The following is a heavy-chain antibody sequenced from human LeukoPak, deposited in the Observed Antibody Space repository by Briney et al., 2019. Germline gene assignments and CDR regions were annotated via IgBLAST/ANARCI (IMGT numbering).Heavy chain of an antibody. CDR2: IKQDGSEK. CDR1: GFTFSSYW. V-gene: IGHV3-7*01. CDR3: AKDTSGPDY. Sequence: GGSVRLSCAASGFTFSSYWMSWVRQAPGKGLEWVANIKQDGSEKYYVDSVKGRFTISRDNAKNSLYLQMNSLRDEDTAVYYCAKDTSGPDYWGQGTLVTVSS. D-gene: IGHD2-8*01. J-gene: IGHJ4*02.